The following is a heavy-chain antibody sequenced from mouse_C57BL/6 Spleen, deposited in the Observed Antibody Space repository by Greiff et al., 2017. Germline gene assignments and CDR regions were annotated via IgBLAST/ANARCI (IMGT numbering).Heavy chain of an antibody. CDR2: ISSGSSTI. CDR3: ARLDGSRYFDY. D-gene: IGHD1-1*01. V-gene: IGHV5-17*01. Sequence: EVQLVESGGGLVKPGGSLKLSCAASGFTFSDYGMHWVRQAPEQGLAWVAYISSGSSTIYYADTVKGRFTISRDNAKNTLFLQMTSLRSEDTAMYYCARLDGSRYFDYWGQGTTLTVSS. CDR1: GFTFSDYG. J-gene: IGHJ2*01.